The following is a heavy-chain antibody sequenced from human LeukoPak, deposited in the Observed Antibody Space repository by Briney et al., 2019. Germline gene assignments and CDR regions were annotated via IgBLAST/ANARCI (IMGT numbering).Heavy chain of an antibody. CDR3: AREAANYYYMDV. CDR2: MNPNSGNT. D-gene: IGHD5-18*01. J-gene: IGHJ6*03. Sequence: ASVKVSCKASGYTFTSYDINWVRQATGQGLEWMGWMNPNSGNTGYAQKFQGRVTMTRNTSISTAYIELSSLRSEDTAVYYCAREAANYYYMDVWGKGTTVTVSS. CDR1: GYTFTSYD. V-gene: IGHV1-8*01.